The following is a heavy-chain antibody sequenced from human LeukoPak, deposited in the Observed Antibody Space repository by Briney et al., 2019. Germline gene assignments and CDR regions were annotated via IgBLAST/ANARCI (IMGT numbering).Heavy chain of an antibody. V-gene: IGHV3-33*06. CDR2: IWYDGSNK. Sequence: PGRSLRLSCAASGFTFSSYDMHWVRQAPGKGLEWVAVIWYDGSNKYYADSVKGRFTISRDNSKNTLYLQMNSLRAEDTSVYYCAKGGSGYSGYDLLDYWGQGTLVTVSS. D-gene: IGHD5-12*01. CDR1: GFTFSSYD. J-gene: IGHJ4*02. CDR3: AKGGSGYSGYDLLDY.